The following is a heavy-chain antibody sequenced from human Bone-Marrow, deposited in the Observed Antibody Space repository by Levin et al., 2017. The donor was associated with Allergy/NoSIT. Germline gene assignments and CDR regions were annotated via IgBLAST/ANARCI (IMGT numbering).Heavy chain of an antibody. D-gene: IGHD3-9*01. J-gene: IGHJ6*02. CDR3: ARDKPTPRIDYDILTGYPKYYDYGMDV. V-gene: IGHV3-48*03. CDR2: ISSSGSTI. CDR1: GFTFSSYE. Sequence: GESLKISCAASGFTFSSYEMNWVRQAPGKGLEWVSYISSSGSTIYYADSVKGRFTISRDNAKNSLYLQMNSLRAEDTAVYYCARDKPTPRIDYDILTGYPKYYDYGMDVWGQGTTVTVSS.